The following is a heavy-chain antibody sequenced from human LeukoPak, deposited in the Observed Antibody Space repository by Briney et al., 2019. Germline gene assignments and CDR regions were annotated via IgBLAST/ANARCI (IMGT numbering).Heavy chain of an antibody. CDR3: ARSSDSSSLQYFQH. CDR2: ISISGSTI. CDR1: GFTFTDFY. J-gene: IGHJ1*01. V-gene: IGHV3-11*01. D-gene: IGHD6-6*01. Sequence: GGSLRLSCAASGFTFTDFYMNWIRQAPGKGLEWVSSISISGSTIYYADSVKGRFTISRDNAKNSLYLQMNSLRAEDTAVYYCARSSDSSSLQYFQHWGQGTLVTVSS.